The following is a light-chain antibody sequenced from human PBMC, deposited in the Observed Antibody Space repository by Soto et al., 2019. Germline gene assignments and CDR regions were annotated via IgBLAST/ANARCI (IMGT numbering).Light chain of an antibody. CDR3: QQYYSYPWT. V-gene: IGKV1-5*03. CDR2: KAS. J-gene: IGKJ1*01. CDR1: QSVGNW. Sequence: DIQITHSPSTLSASVGDRVTITCRSSQSVGNWLAWYQHKPGKAPKGLIYKASSLESGAPSRFSGSGSGTEFALTISSLQPDDFATYYCQQYYSYPWTFGQGTKVDI.